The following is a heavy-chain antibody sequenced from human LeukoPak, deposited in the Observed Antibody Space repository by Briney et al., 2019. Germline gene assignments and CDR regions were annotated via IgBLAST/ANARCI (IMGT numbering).Heavy chain of an antibody. Sequence: GGSLRLSCAVSGFTVSGHAMSWVRQAPGKGLEWVSGIIDVGDTYYADSVKGRFTISRDSSKNTLYLQMNSLRAEDTAVYYCAKTREYHDSSGFDYWGQGTLVTVSS. V-gene: IGHV3-23*01. CDR2: IIDVGDT. J-gene: IGHJ4*02. CDR3: AKTREYHDSSGFDY. CDR1: GFTVSGHA. D-gene: IGHD3-22*01.